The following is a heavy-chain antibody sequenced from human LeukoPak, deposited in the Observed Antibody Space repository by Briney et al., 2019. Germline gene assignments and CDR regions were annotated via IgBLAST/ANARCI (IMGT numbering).Heavy chain of an antibody. V-gene: IGHV1-8*02. Sequence: PEASVKVSCKASGGTFSSYAINWVRQATGQGLEWMGWMNPNSGNTGYAQKFQGRVTMTRNTSISTAYMELSSLRSEDTAVYYCARAYCSGGSCYYGMDVWGQGTTVTVSS. CDR2: MNPNSGNT. J-gene: IGHJ6*02. CDR3: ARAYCSGGSCYYGMDV. CDR1: GGTFSSYA. D-gene: IGHD2-15*01.